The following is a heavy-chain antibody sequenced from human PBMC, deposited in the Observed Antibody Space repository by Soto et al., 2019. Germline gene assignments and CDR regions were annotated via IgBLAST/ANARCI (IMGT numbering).Heavy chain of an antibody. CDR3: ATIADCSGGTCYCSLNK. Sequence: QVQLVQSGAEVKKPGSSVKVSCKASGGTFSNYALNWVRQAPGQGLVWMGEIIPIFGPPHYAQKFQGRVTITADESTSTAYMELSRLRSDDTAMYYCATIADCSGGTCYCSLNKWGQGTLVTVSS. V-gene: IGHV1-69*01. CDR2: IIPIFGPP. J-gene: IGHJ4*02. CDR1: GGTFSNYA. D-gene: IGHD2-15*01.